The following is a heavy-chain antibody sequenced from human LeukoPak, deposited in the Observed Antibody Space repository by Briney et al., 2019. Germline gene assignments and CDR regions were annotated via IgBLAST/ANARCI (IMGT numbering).Heavy chain of an antibody. CDR1: GFTFSSYS. CDR2: ISSGSSYI. CDR3: ARAHFHAFDI. V-gene: IGHV3-21*01. Sequence: GGSLRLSCAASGFTFSSYSMNWVRQAPGKGLEWVSSISSGSSYIYYADSVKGRFTISRDNAKNSLYLQMNSLRAEDTAVYYCARAHFHAFDIWGQGTMVTVSS. D-gene: IGHD3-3*02. J-gene: IGHJ3*02.